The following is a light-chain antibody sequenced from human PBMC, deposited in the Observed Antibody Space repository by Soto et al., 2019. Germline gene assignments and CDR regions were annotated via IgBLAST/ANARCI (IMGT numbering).Light chain of an antibody. V-gene: IGLV3-1*01. CDR3: QTWDSSTVV. Sequence: SYELTQPPSVPVSQGKTASITCSGDKLGNKYACWYQQKPGQSPVLVIYQDSKRPSGIPERFSGSNSGNTATLTISGTQAMDEADYYCQTWDSSTVVFGGGTKVTVL. CDR1: KLGNKY. CDR2: QDS. J-gene: IGLJ2*01.